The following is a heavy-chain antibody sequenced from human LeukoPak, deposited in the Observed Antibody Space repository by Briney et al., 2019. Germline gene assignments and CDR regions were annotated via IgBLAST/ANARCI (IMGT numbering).Heavy chain of an antibody. CDR3: ASSTTYYYGMDV. V-gene: IGHV1-69*13. D-gene: IGHD1/OR15-1a*01. Sequence: SVKVSCKASGYTFTKYAMNWVRQAPGQGLEWMGGIIPIFGTANYAQKFQGRVTITADESTSTAYMELSSLRSEDTAVYYCASSTTYYYGMDVWGQGTTVTVSS. CDR2: IIPIFGTA. CDR1: GYTFTKYA. J-gene: IGHJ6*02.